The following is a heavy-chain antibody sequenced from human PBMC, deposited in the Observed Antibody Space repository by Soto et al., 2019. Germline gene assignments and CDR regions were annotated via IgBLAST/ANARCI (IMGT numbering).Heavy chain of an antibody. D-gene: IGHD3-10*01. Sequence: LSLTCAVSGGSISSSNWWSWVRQPPGKGLEWIGEIYHSGSTNYNPSLKSRVTISVDKSKNQFSLKLSSVTAADTAVYYCARSRGDYYYYYGMDVWGQGTTVTVSS. J-gene: IGHJ6*02. V-gene: IGHV4-4*02. CDR2: IYHSGST. CDR3: ARSRGDYYYYYGMDV. CDR1: GGSISSSNW.